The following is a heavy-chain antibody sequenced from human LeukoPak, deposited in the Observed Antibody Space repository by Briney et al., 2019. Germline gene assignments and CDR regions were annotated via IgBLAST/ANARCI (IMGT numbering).Heavy chain of an antibody. Sequence: GGSLRLSCAASGLAFSNCWMSWVRQSPGKGLEWVANINQDGSDKYYMDSVKGRFTISRDNAKNSAYLQMNSLRAEGTAVYYCASRYCSTPTFPYVGVFDYWGQGALVTVSS. D-gene: IGHD2-2*01. CDR3: ASRYCSTPTFPYVGVFDY. J-gene: IGHJ4*02. CDR2: INQDGSDK. V-gene: IGHV3-7*01. CDR1: GLAFSNCW.